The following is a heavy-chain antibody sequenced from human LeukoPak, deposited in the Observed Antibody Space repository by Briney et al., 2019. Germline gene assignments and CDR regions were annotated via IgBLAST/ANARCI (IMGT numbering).Heavy chain of an antibody. Sequence: GGSLRLSCAASGFTFSSYAMHWVRQAPGKGLEWVAVISYDGSNKYYADSVKGRFTISRDNAKNSLYLQMNSLRAEDTAVYYCASLWFGIFGGQGTLVTVSS. CDR2: ISYDGSNK. J-gene: IGHJ4*02. D-gene: IGHD3-10*01. V-gene: IGHV3-30*04. CDR3: ASLWFGIF. CDR1: GFTFSSYA.